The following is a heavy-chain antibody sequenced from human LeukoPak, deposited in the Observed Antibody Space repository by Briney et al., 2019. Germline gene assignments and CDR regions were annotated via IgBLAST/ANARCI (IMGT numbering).Heavy chain of an antibody. Sequence: ASVKVSCKASGYTFTGYYIHWVRQAPGQGLEWMGWIHPNSGGTNFAQKFQGRVTMTRDSSISTAYMEVSSLRSEDTAVYYCATDHTGFDPWGQGTLVTVSS. V-gene: IGHV1-2*02. J-gene: IGHJ5*02. CDR1: GYTFTGYY. D-gene: IGHD5-18*01. CDR2: IHPNSGGT. CDR3: ATDHTGFDP.